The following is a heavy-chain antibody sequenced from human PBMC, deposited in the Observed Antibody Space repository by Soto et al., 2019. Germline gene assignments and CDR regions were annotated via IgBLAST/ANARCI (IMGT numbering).Heavy chain of an antibody. CDR3: ASRVSYGMYTRANDAFDI. V-gene: IGHV5-10-1*01. Sequence: PXDSLTISFKGSGYSFTSYWISLVRQMPGKGLEWMGRIDPSDSYTNYSPSFQGHVTISADKSISTAYPQWSSLKASDTAMYYCASRVSYGMYTRANDAFDIWGQGTMVTVSS. J-gene: IGHJ3*02. D-gene: IGHD1-20*01. CDR2: IDPSDSYT. CDR1: GYSFTSYW.